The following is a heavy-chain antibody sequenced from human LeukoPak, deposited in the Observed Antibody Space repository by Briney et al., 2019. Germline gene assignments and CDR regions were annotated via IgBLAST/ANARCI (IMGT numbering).Heavy chain of an antibody. CDR2: LYSGGST. CDR1: GFTVSRNY. V-gene: IGHV3-53*01. D-gene: IGHD3-22*01. J-gene: IGHJ1*01. CDR3: ARVRDYYDRRGYYFEYFDH. Sequence: SGGSLRLSCAASGFTVSRNYMSWVRQAPGKGLEWVSVLYSGGSTNYAESVKGRFTISRDNSKNTLYLQMNSLRAEDTAVHYCARVRDYYDRRGYYFEYFDHWGQGTLVTVSS.